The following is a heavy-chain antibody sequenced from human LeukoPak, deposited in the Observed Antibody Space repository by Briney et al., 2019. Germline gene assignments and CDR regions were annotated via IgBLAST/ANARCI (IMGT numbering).Heavy chain of an antibody. V-gene: IGHV3-30*04. CDR2: ISYDGSNK. Sequence: GGSLRLSCAASGFTLSSYAMHWVRQAPGKGLEWVAVISYDGSNKYYADSVKGRFTISRDNSKNTLYLQMNSLRAEDTAVYYCAKDFRPSGLDPWGQGTLVTVSS. J-gene: IGHJ5*02. CDR3: AKDFRPSGLDP. D-gene: IGHD6-6*01. CDR1: GFTLSSYA.